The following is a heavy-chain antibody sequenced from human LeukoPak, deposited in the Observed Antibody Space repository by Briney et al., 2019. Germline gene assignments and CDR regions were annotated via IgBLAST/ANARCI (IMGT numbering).Heavy chain of an antibody. J-gene: IGHJ6*02. CDR2: ISSSSRYI. Sequence: GGSLRLSCAASGFTFSSYSMNWVRQAPGKGLEWVSSISSSSRYIYSADSVKGRFTISRDNAKNSLYLQMNSLRAEDTAVYYCASCRYYYGSGSQGHEFYYYYGMDVWGQGTTVTVSS. CDR1: GFTFSSYS. V-gene: IGHV3-21*01. CDR3: ASCRYYYGSGSQGHEFYYYYGMDV. D-gene: IGHD3-10*01.